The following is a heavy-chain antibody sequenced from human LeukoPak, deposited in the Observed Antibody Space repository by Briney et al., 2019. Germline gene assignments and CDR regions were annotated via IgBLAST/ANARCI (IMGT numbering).Heavy chain of an antibody. Sequence: ASVKVSCKASGYTFTSYGISWVRQAPGQGLEWMGWISAYNGNTNYAQKLQGRVTMTTDTSTSTAHMELRSLRSDDTAVYYCARDRIQLWSKRFDYWGQGTLVTVSS. J-gene: IGHJ4*02. V-gene: IGHV1-18*01. D-gene: IGHD5-18*01. CDR2: ISAYNGNT. CDR1: GYTFTSYG. CDR3: ARDRIQLWSKRFDY.